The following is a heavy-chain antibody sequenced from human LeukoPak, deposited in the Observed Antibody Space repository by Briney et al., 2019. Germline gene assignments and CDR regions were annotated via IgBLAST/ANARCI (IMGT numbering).Heavy chain of an antibody. CDR1: GGSFSGYY. V-gene: IGHV4-34*01. Sequence: SETLSLTCAVYGGSFSGYYWGWIRQPPGKGLEWIGEINHSGSTNYNPSLKSRVTISVDTSKNQFSLKLSSVTAADTAVYYCARGLSSWYEGDYWGQGTLVTVSS. J-gene: IGHJ4*02. CDR2: INHSGST. D-gene: IGHD6-13*01. CDR3: ARGLSSWYEGDY.